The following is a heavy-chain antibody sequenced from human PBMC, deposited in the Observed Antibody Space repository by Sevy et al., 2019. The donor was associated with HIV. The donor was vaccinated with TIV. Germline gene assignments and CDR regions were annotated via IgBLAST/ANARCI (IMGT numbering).Heavy chain of an antibody. Sequence: GGSLRLSCTASGFTFGDYAMSWVRQAPGKGLEWVGFIRSKAYGGTTEYAASVKGRFTISRDDSKGIAYLQMNSLKTEDTAVYYCTRSGRGRSTRSGPDYWGQGTLVTVSS. V-gene: IGHV3-49*04. CDR2: IRSKAYGGTT. J-gene: IGHJ4*02. CDR1: GFTFGDYA. D-gene: IGHD3-10*01. CDR3: TRSGRGRSTRSGPDY.